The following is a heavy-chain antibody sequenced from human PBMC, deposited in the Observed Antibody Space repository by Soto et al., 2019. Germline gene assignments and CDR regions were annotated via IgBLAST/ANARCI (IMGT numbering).Heavy chain of an antibody. CDR2: IFSSGST. CDR3: ARDQGVVVTADNLFDP. D-gene: IGHD2-21*02. V-gene: IGHV4-4*07. J-gene: IGHJ5*02. Sequence: SETLSLTCTVSGGSITDYSWVWIRQPAGKGLEWIGRIFSSGSTNYNPSLKGRITMSLDTSKNQFSLKLNSATATDTAVYFCARDQGVVVTADNLFDPWGQGILVTVSS. CDR1: GGSITDYS.